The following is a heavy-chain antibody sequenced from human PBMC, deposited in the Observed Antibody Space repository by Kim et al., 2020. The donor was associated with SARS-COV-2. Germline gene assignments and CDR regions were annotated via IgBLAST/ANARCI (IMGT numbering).Heavy chain of an antibody. CDR1: GFTFSSYG. CDR3: ARTKDIVVVVAATLARAQDAFDI. CDR2: ISYDGSNK. V-gene: IGHV3-33*05. J-gene: IGHJ3*02. D-gene: IGHD2-15*01. Sequence: GGSLRLSCAASGFTFSSYGMHWVRQAPGKGLEWVAVISYDGSNKYYADSVKGRFTISRDNSKNTLYLQMNSLRAEDTAVYYCARTKDIVVVVAATLARAQDAFDIWGQGTMVTVSS.